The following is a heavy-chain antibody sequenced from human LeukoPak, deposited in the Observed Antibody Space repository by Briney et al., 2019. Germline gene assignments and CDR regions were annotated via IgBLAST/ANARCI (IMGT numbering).Heavy chain of an antibody. Sequence: SVKVSCKASGGTFSSYAVSWVRQAPGQGLEWMGGIIPIFGTANYAQKFQGRVTITADESTSTAYMELSSLRSEDTAVYYCARSLVTDYGGDSHFDYWGQGTLVTVSS. J-gene: IGHJ4*02. V-gene: IGHV1-69*13. CDR2: IIPIFGTA. CDR3: ARSLVTDYGGDSHFDY. D-gene: IGHD4/OR15-4a*01. CDR1: GGTFSSYA.